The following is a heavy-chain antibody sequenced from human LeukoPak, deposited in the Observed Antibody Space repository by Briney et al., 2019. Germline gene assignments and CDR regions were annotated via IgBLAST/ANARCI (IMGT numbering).Heavy chain of an antibody. D-gene: IGHD2-8*01. V-gene: IGHV3-33*01. Sequence: GRSLRLSCAASGFTFSSYGMHWVRQAPGKGLEWVAVIWYDGSNKYYADSVKGRFTISRDNSKNTLYLQMNSLRAEDTAVYYCARDLGYCTNGVCHTRFDYWGQGTLVTVSS. CDR3: ARDLGYCTNGVCHTRFDY. CDR1: GFTFSSYG. CDR2: IWYDGSNK. J-gene: IGHJ4*02.